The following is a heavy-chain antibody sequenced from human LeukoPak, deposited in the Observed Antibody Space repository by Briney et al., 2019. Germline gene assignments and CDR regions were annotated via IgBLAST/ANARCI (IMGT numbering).Heavy chain of an antibody. D-gene: IGHD6-13*01. V-gene: IGHV4-31*03. CDR1: GGSISSGGYY. CDR2: IYYSGST. Sequence: SETLSLTCTVSGGSISSGGYYWSWIRQRPGKGLEWIGYIYYSGSTYYNPSLKSRVTISVDTSKNQFSLKLSSVTAADTAVYYCARCLAAAYNWFDPWGQGPLVTVSS. J-gene: IGHJ5*02. CDR3: ARCLAAAYNWFDP.